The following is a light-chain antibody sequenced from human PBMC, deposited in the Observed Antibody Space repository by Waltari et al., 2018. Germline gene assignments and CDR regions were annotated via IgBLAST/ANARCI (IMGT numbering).Light chain of an antibody. CDR2: AAS. CDR1: QSISSY. Sequence: DIQMTQSPSSLSASVGDRVTITCRASQSISSYLNWYQQKPGKAPKILIYAASSLQSGVPSRCSGSGSGTDFTLTISSLQPEDFATYYCQQSYSTLGYTFGQGTKLEIK. V-gene: IGKV1-39*01. J-gene: IGKJ2*01. CDR3: QQSYSTLGYT.